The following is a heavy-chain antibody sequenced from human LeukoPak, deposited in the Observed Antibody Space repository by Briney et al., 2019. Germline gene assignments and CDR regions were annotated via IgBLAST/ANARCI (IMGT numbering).Heavy chain of an antibody. CDR2: IYYSGST. CDR1: GGSISSYY. Sequence: PSETLSLTCTVSGGSISSYYWSWIRQPPGKGLEWIGYIYYSGSTNYNPSLKSRVTISVETSKNQFSLKLSSVTAADTAVYYCAREGYSYGIDYWGQGTLVTVSS. CDR3: AREGYSYGIDY. J-gene: IGHJ4*02. D-gene: IGHD5-18*01. V-gene: IGHV4-59*12.